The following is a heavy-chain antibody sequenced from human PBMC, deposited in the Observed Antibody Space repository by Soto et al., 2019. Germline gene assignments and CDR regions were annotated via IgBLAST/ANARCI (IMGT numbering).Heavy chain of an antibody. CDR3: AKDLYHGSGRPPNWFAP. J-gene: IGHJ5*02. D-gene: IGHD3-10*01. Sequence: QVQLVESGGGVVQPGRSLRLSCAASGFTFSNYGMHWVRQAPGKGLEWVALISYDGSNKYYVDSVKGRSTISRDNSKNTLYLPMSSLRPEATAVYYCAKDLYHGSGRPPNWFAPGGQGTLVSVS. V-gene: IGHV3-30*18. CDR2: ISYDGSNK. CDR1: GFTFSNYG.